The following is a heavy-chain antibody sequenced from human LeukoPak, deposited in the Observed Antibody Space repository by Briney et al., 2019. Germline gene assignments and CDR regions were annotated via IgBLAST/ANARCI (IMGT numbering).Heavy chain of an antibody. CDR3: AREWGNNWFDP. V-gene: IGHV3-21*01. CDR2: ISSSSSYI. Sequence: GGTLRLSCAASGLTFSSYSMNWVRQAPGPGLEWFSSISSSSSYIYYADSVKGRFTISRDNAKNSLYLQMNSLRAEDTAVYYCAREWGNNWFDPWGQGTLVTVSS. J-gene: IGHJ5*02. D-gene: IGHD7-27*01. CDR1: GLTFSSYS.